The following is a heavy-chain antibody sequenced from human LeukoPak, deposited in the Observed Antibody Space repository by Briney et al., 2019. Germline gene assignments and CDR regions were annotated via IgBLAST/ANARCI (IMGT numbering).Heavy chain of an antibody. CDR3: ATGLWFGELFGYFDY. Sequence: SVKVSCKASGGTFSSYAISWVRQAPGQGLEWMGGIIPIFGTANYAQKFQGRVTITADESTSTAYMELSSLRSEDTAVYYCATGLWFGELFGYFDYWGQGTLVTVSS. CDR2: IIPIFGTA. D-gene: IGHD3-10*01. V-gene: IGHV1-69*13. CDR1: GGTFSSYA. J-gene: IGHJ4*02.